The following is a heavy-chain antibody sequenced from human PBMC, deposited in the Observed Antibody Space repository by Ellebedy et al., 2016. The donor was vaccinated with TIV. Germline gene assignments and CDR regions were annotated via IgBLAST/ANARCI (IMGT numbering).Heavy chain of an antibody. CDR3: ARRGSYGDYAVQVNNWFDR. J-gene: IGHJ5*02. V-gene: IGHV3-21*01. CDR1: GFTFSGFT. D-gene: IGHD4-17*01. CDR2: ISSSGTSI. Sequence: GESLKISCAASGFTFSGFTMNWVRQAPGKGLEWVSSISSSGTSIHISDSVKGRFIISRDNAKNSLYLQLNSLRVEDTAVYYCARRGSYGDYAVQVNNWFDRWGQGTLVTV.